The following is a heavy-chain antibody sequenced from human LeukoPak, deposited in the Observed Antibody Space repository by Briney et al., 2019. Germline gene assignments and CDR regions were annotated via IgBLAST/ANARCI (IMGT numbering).Heavy chain of an antibody. V-gene: IGHV4-39*01. CDR3: ACRIAVAGTLFDY. J-gene: IGHJ4*02. D-gene: IGHD6-19*01. Sequence: PSETLSLTCTVSGGSISSSSYYWGWIRQPPGKGLEWIGSIYYSGSTYYSPSLKSRVTISVDTSKNQFSLKLSSVTAADTAVYYCACRIAVAGTLFDYWGQGTLVTVSS. CDR2: IYYSGST. CDR1: GGSISSSSYY.